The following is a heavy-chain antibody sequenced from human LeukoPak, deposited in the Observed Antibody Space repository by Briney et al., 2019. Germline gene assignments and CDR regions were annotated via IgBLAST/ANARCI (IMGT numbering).Heavy chain of an antibody. CDR3: ANSWGTDPRYFDY. D-gene: IGHD1/OR15-1a*01. Sequence: GASVKVSSKASGGTFSSNAISWVRQAPGQGLEWMGRIIPIIGIANYAQKFQGRVTITADKSTSTAYMELSSLRSDDTAVYYCANSWGTDPRYFDYWGQGTLVTVSS. J-gene: IGHJ4*02. CDR2: IIPIIGIA. CDR1: GGTFSSNA. V-gene: IGHV1-69*04.